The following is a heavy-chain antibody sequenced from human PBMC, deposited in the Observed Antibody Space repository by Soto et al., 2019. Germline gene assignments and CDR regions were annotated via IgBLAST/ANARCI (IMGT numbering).Heavy chain of an antibody. CDR2: IYYSGST. Sequence: PSETLSLTCTVSGGSISSGGYYWSWIRQHPGKGLEWIGYIYYSGSTYYNPSLKSRVTISVDTSKNQFSLKLSSVTAADTAVYYCARVRSGKYCSGGSCYNYYYGMDVWGKGPRSPSPQ. CDR3: ARVRSGKYCSGGSCYNYYYGMDV. V-gene: IGHV4-31*03. D-gene: IGHD2-15*01. J-gene: IGHJ6*01. CDR1: GGSISSGGYY.